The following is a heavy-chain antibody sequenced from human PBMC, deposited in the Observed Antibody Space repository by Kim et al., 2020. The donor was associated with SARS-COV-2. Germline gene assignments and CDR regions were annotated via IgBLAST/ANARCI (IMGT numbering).Heavy chain of an antibody. J-gene: IGHJ4*02. V-gene: IGHV4-30-2*05. Sequence: PSLKSRLTITVDTSKHQFSLNLSSVTAADTAVYYCASAYYYDSGEGVYFDYWGQGTLVTVSS. D-gene: IGHD3-22*01. CDR3: ASAYYYDSGEGVYFDY.